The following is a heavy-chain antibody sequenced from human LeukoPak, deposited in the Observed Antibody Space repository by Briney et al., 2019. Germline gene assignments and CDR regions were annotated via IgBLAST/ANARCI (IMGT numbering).Heavy chain of an antibody. J-gene: IGHJ4*02. Sequence: SGTLSLTCGVSGGSISGTNWWSWVRQPPGQGLEWIGEISLRGLTNYNPSLRSRLTTSLDESKNQVCLNLTSVTAADTAVYYCSRESGPFSPFGFWGQGTLGSVHS. V-gene: IGHV4-4*02. CDR3: SRESGPFSPFGF. CDR2: ISLRGLT. D-gene: IGHD1-26*01. CDR1: GGSISGTNW.